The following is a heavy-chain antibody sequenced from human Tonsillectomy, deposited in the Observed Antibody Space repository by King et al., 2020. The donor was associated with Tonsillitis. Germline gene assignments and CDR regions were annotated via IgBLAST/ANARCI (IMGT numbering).Heavy chain of an antibody. CDR3: AKAYDFWSGYFAYYYYYGMDV. Sequence: QLVESGGGVVQPGRSLRLSCAASGFTFSSYGMHWVRQAPGKGLEWVAVISYDGSNKYYADSVKGRFTISRDNSKNTLYLQMNSLRAEDTAVYYCAKAYDFWSGYFAYYYYYGMDVWGQGTTVTVSS. J-gene: IGHJ6*02. CDR2: ISYDGSNK. D-gene: IGHD3-3*01. CDR1: GFTFSSYG. V-gene: IGHV3-30*18.